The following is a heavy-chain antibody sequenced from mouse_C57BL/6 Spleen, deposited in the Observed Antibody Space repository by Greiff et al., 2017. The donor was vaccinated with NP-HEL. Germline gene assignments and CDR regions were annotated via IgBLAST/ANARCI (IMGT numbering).Heavy chain of an antibody. CDR1: GISITTGNYR. CDR3: ARDLSYDYDGAGAMDY. J-gene: IGHJ4*01. CDR2: IYYSGTI. V-gene: IGHV3-5*01. Sequence: EVQLVESGPGLVKPSQTVFLTCTVTGISITTGNYRWSWIRQFPGNKLEWIGYIYYSGTITYNPSLTSRTTITRDTPKNQFFLEMNSLTAEDTATYYCARDLSYDYDGAGAMDYWGQGTSVTVSS. D-gene: IGHD2-4*01.